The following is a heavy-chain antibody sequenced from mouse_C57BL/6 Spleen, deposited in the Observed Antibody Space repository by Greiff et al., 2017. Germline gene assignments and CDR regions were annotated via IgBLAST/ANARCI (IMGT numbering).Heavy chain of an antibody. J-gene: IGHJ2*01. CDR1: GFNIKDYY. Sequence: EVKLVESGAELVKPGASVKLSCTASGFNIKDYYMHWVKQRPEQGLEWIGRIDPEAGETKYAPKFQGKATITADTSSNTTYLQLSDLTAEDTAGYYCARGPYWGQGTTLTVSS. CDR2: IDPEAGET. CDR3: ARGPY. V-gene: IGHV14-2*01. D-gene: IGHD3-3*01.